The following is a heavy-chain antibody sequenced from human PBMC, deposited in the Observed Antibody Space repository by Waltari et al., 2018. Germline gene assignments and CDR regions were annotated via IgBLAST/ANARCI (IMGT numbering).Heavy chain of an antibody. V-gene: IGHV3-30*02. J-gene: IGHJ4*02. Sequence: QVQLVESGGGVVQPGGSLGLSCPASGFTFGTIGLHWVRQAPGKGLEWVAFIRYDGSNKYYADSVKGRFTISRDNSKNTLYLQMNSLRAEDTAVYYCAKGFYGSGTLVCDYWGQGTLVTVSS. CDR2: IRYDGSNK. CDR3: AKGFYGSGTLVCDY. D-gene: IGHD3-10*01. CDR1: GFTFGTIG.